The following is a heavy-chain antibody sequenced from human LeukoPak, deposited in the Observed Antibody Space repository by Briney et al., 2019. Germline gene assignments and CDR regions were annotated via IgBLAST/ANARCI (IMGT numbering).Heavy chain of an antibody. CDR3: ARGAGDTAMATDYFDY. CDR1: GYTFTSYA. J-gene: IGHJ4*02. CDR2: INTNTGNP. D-gene: IGHD5-18*01. V-gene: IGHV7-4-1*02. Sequence: ASVKVSCKASGYTFTSYAMNWVRQAPGQGLELMGWINTNTGNPTYAQGFTGRFVFSLDTSVSTAYLQISSLKAEDTAVYYCARGAGDTAMATDYFDYWGQGTLVTVSS.